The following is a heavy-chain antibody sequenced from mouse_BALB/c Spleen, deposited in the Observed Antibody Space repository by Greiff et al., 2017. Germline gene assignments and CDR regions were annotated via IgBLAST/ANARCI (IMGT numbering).Heavy chain of an antibody. CDR2: IDPETGGT. J-gene: IGHJ4*01. CDR3: TNYYAMDY. Sequence: QVQLQQSGAELVRPGASVTLSCKASGYTFTDYEMHWVKQTPVHGLEWIGAIDPETGGTAYNQKFKGKATLTADKSSSTAYMELRSLTSEDSAVYYCTNYYAMDYWGQGTSVTVSS. CDR1: GYTFTDYE. V-gene: IGHV1-15*01.